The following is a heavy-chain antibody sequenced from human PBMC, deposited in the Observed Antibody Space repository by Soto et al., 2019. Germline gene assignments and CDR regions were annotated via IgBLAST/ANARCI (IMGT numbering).Heavy chain of an antibody. Sequence: PGESLKISCKGSGYSFTSYWIGWVRQMPGKGLEWMGIIYPGDSDTRYSPSFQGQVTISADKSISTAYLQWSSLKASDTAMYYCARAPSIAAAGTDYYGMDVWGQGTTVTVSS. D-gene: IGHD6-13*01. J-gene: IGHJ6*02. CDR3: ARAPSIAAAGTDYYGMDV. V-gene: IGHV5-51*01. CDR2: IYPGDSDT. CDR1: GYSFTSYW.